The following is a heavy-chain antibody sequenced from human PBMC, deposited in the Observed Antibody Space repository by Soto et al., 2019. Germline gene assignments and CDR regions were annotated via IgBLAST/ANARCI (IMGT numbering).Heavy chain of an antibody. V-gene: IGHV3-23*01. CDR3: AKEAAVAGMGYFDY. J-gene: IGHJ4*02. CDR2: IVGSGDNT. CDR1: GFTFSNYA. D-gene: IGHD6-19*01. Sequence: GGSLRLSCVASGFTFSNYAMTWVRQAPGKGLEWVSAIVGSGDNTFYSDSVSGRFTVSRDNSRNTLYLQMNSLRVEDTAVYYCAKEAAVAGMGYFDYWGQGALVTVSS.